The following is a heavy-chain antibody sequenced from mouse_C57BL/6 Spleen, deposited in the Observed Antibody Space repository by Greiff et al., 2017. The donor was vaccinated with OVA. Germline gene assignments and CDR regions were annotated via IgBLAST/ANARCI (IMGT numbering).Heavy chain of an antibody. D-gene: IGHD1-1*01. CDR2: ISSGSSTI. J-gene: IGHJ1*03. Sequence: EVKLEESGGGLVKPGGSLKLSCAASGFTFSDYGMHWVRQAPEKGLEWVAYISSGSSTIYYADTVKGRFTISRDNAKNTLFLQMTSLRSEDTAMYDCARNYYGSKDFDVWGTGTTVTVSS. CDR3: ARNYYGSKDFDV. V-gene: IGHV5-17*01. CDR1: GFTFSDYG.